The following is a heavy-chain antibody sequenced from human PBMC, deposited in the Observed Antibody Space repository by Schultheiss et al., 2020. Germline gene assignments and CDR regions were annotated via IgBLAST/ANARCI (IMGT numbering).Heavy chain of an antibody. J-gene: IGHJ4*02. CDR2: IYSNEST. CDR1: GGSISSYY. V-gene: IGHV4-4*07. CDR3: ARGEMATVFDY. Sequence: ETLSLTCTVSGGSISSYYWNWIRQPAGKRLEWIGRIYSNESTKYNPSLKSRVTMSVDTSKNQISLKVTSVTAADTAVYYCARGEMATVFDYWGQGTLVTVS. D-gene: IGHD5-24*01.